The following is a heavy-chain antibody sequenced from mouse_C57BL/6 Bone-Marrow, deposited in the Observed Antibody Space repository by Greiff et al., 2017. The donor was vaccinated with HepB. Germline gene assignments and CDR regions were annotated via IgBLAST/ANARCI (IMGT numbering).Heavy chain of an antibody. CDR1: GFTFSDYG. D-gene: IGHD1-1*01. CDR3: ARLFITTVVAPEGYAMDY. CDR2: ISNLAYSI. Sequence: EVKLMESGGGLVQPGGSLKLSCAASGFTFSDYGMAWVRQAPRKGPEWVAFISNLAYSIYYADTVTGRFTISRENAKNTLYLEMSSLRSEDTAMYYCARLFITTVVAPEGYAMDYWGQGTSVTVSS. V-gene: IGHV5-15*01. J-gene: IGHJ4*01.